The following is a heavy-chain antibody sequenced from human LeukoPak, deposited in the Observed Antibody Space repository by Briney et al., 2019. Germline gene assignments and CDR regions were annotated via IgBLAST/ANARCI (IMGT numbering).Heavy chain of an antibody. J-gene: IGHJ5*02. CDR1: GFTFGDYA. CDR3: AKAPYCGGDCYYGNWFDP. Sequence: PGGSLRLSCAASGFTFGDYAMHWVRQAPGKGLEWVALIRGDGGTTYYADSVKGRFTISRDNSKNSLYLQMNSLRTEDTALYYCAKAPYCGGDCYYGNWFDPWGQGTLVTVSS. V-gene: IGHV3-43*02. CDR2: IRGDGGTT. D-gene: IGHD2-21*02.